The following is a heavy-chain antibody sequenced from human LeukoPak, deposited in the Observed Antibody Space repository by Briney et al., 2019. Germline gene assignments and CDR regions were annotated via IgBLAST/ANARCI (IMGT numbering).Heavy chain of an antibody. CDR1: VFTFSSYA. CDR3: AKDQESTPYWYFDL. J-gene: IGHJ2*01. CDR2: INVSGGSK. Sequence: GWSLRLSCAASVFTFSSYAMSWVRQAPGKGLEWVSAINVSGGSKYYADSVKGRFNISRDNSKNTLYLQMNSLRAEDTAVYYCAKDQESTPYWYFDLWGRGTLVTVSS. V-gene: IGHV3-23*01.